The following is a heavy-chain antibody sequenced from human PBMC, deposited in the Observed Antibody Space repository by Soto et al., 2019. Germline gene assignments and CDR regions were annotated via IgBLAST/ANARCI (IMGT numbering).Heavy chain of an antibody. CDR3: AKDRYDFSSGSAMVS. CDR1: GFTFSSYA. D-gene: IGHD3-3*01. CDR2: ISGSGGST. V-gene: IGHV3-23*01. J-gene: IGHJ5*02. Sequence: PGGSLRLSCPASGFTFSSYAMSWVRQAPGKGLEWVSAISGSGGSTYYADSVKGRFTISGDNSKNTLYLQMNSLRAEDTAVYYCAKDRYDFSSGSAMVSWGQGALVTISS.